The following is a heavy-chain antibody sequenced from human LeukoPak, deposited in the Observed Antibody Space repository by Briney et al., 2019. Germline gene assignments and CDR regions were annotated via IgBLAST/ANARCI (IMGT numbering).Heavy chain of an antibody. D-gene: IGHD4-17*01. CDR3: ARDPEYSDR. J-gene: IGHJ4*02. CDR1: GFIFGDFY. CDR2: ITSSGDSI. V-gene: IGHV3-11*01. Sequence: GGSLRLSCVGSGFIFGDFYMNWIRQAPGKGLEWISFITSSGDSIYYADSVKGRFTVSRDNAKNSLYLEMKSLRAEDTAVYFCARDPEYSDRWGQGTLVTVSS.